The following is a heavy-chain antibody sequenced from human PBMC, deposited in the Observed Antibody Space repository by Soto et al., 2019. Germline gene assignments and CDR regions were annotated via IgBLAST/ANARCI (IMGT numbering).Heavy chain of an antibody. V-gene: IGHV1-18*01. CDR3: ARDAAVGLFDY. J-gene: IGHJ4*02. Sequence: QVQLVQSGAEVKKPGASVKVSCKASGYTFTSYGISWVRQAPGQGLEWMGWINPYNGNTKYAQKLQGRVTMTTDTSTSTANRELRSLRSDDTAVYYCARDAAVGLFDYWGQGTLVTVSS. CDR1: GYTFTSYG. CDR2: INPYNGNT. D-gene: IGHD1-26*01.